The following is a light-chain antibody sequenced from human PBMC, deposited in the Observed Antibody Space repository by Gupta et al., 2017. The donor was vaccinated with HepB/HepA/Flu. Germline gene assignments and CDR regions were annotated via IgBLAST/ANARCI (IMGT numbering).Light chain of an antibody. CDR3: QEADTTLFT. Sequence: DIQMTQSPSSLSAFVGDRITITCRASQSIGLYLNWYQQKPGKAPKLLIYSTSTLQSGVPSRFSGSGSGTDFSLTITGLQPEDFATYYCQEADTTLFTFGRGTAVDV. J-gene: IGKJ3*01. CDR2: STS. CDR1: QSIGLY. V-gene: IGKV1-39*01.